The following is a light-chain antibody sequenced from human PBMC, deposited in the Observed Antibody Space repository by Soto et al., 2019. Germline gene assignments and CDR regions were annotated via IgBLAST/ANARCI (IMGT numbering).Light chain of an antibody. V-gene: IGKV1-5*03. CDR3: LQYNSYPIT. Sequence: DIQMTQSPSTLSASVGDRVTITCRASQSISSWLAWYQQKPGKAPKLLIYKASSLESGVPSRFSGSGSGTKFTLTISSLQPDDFATYYCLQYNSYPITFGQGTRLEIK. J-gene: IGKJ5*01. CDR2: KAS. CDR1: QSISSW.